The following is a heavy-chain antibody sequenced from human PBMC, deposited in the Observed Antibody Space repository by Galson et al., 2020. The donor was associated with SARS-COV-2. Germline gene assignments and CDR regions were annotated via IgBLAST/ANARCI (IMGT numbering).Heavy chain of an antibody. J-gene: IGHJ4*02. CDR1: GFMFSVYG. CDR2: ISYGGSHE. V-gene: IGHV3-30*18. Sequence: GESLKISCAASGFMFSVYGMHWVRQAPGKGLECVAFISYGGSHEYYADSVKGRFTVSRDDSKNILYLQMNSLRAEDTAVYYCAKDSLGRDDDGNYFDYWGQGTLVTVSS. CDR3: AKDSLGRDDDGNYFDY. D-gene: IGHD7-27*01.